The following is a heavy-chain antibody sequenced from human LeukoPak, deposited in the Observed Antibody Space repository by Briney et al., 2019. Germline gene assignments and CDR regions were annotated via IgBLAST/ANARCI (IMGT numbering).Heavy chain of an antibody. CDR2: VWNDGTDE. V-gene: IGHV3-33*01. CDR1: GITFSKYA. Sequence: GGSLRLSCAASGITFSKYAMHWVRQTPDKGLEWVAAVWNDGTDENYAHSVKGRFTISSDSSKNTLYLQMNSLRAEDSAVYYCAFEVGRSQGAFDFWGQGTMITVSS. D-gene: IGHD2-21*01. J-gene: IGHJ3*01. CDR3: AFEVGRSQGAFDF.